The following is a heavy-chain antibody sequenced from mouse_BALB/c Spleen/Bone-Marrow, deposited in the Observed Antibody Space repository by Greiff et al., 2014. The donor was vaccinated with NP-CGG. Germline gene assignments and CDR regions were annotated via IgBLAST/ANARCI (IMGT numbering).Heavy chain of an antibody. D-gene: IGHD1-3*01. CDR3: KRPLNFFAY. Sequence: VQLQESDAELVKPGASAKISCKASGYTFTDHAIHWVKQKPEQGLEWIGYFSPGNGNIRYNQKFKGKATLTADKSSSTAYMQLNSLTSEDSAVYFCKRPLNFFAYWGQGTLVTVSA. J-gene: IGHJ3*01. CDR1: GYTFTDHA. V-gene: IGHV1S53*02. CDR2: FSPGNGNI.